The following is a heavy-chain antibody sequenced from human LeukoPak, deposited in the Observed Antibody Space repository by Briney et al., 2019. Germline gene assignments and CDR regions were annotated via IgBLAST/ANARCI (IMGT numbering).Heavy chain of an antibody. J-gene: IGHJ6*03. V-gene: IGHV1-46*01. CDR2: INPSGGST. CDR3: AREGGQYYYDSSGYHTYYYYYMDV. D-gene: IGHD3-22*01. Sequence: GASVKVSCKASGYTFTSYYMHWVRQAPGQGLEWMGIINPSGGSTSYAQKFQGRVTMTRDMSTSTVYMELSSLRSEDTAVYYCAREGGQYYYDSSGYHTYYYYYMDVWGKGTTVTVSS. CDR1: GYTFTSYY.